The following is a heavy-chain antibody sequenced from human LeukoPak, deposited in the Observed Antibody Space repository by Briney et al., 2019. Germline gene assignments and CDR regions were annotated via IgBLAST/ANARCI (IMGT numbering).Heavy chain of an antibody. V-gene: IGHV4-30-2*01. J-gene: IGHJ4*02. CDR1: GGSISSGGYS. CDR3: ATRGDYDLDY. D-gene: IGHD3-22*01. CDR2: IYHSGST. Sequence: PSQTLSLTCAVSGGSISSGGYSWSWIRQPPGKGLEWIGYIYHSGSTYYNPSLKSRVTISVDTSKNQFSLKLTSLTAADTAVYYCATRGDYDLDYWGQGTLVTVSS.